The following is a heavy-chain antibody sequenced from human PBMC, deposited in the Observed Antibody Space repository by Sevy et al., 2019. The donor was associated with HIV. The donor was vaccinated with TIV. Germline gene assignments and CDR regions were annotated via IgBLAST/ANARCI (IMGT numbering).Heavy chain of an antibody. Sequence: GGSLRLSCAASGFTFSGSAMHWVRQASGKGLEWVGRIRSKANSYATAYAASVKGRFTISRDDSKNMAYLQMNSLKTEDTAVYYCTTPGEALLYYYGMDVWGQGTTVTVSS. V-gene: IGHV3-73*01. J-gene: IGHJ6*02. D-gene: IGHD7-27*01. CDR3: TTPGEALLYYYGMDV. CDR2: IRSKANSYAT. CDR1: GFTFSGSA.